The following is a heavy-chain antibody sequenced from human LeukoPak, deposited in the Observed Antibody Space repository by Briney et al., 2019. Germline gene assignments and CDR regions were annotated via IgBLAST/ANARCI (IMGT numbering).Heavy chain of an antibody. D-gene: IGHD3-22*01. CDR3: TRSTFYYDTSGYYYAPFDY. Sequence: ASAKVSCKASGYIFTRYGFSWVRQAPGQGLEWMGYISAYNGYTNYPHKLQDRVSMTADISTSTAYMELRSLRSDDTAVYYCTRSTFYYDTSGYYYAPFDYWGQGTLVTVSS. CDR1: GYIFTRYG. J-gene: IGHJ4*02. V-gene: IGHV1-18*01. CDR2: ISAYNGYT.